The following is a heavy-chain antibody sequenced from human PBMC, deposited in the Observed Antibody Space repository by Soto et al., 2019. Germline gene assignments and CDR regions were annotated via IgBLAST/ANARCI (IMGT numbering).Heavy chain of an antibody. CDR3: ARGPYCGGDCYSGTDP. CDR2: ISFSSTYT. V-gene: IGHV3-11*06. CDR1: GLTFSDYY. Sequence: QVQLVESGGGLVKPGESLRLSCAASGLTFSDYYMTWIRQAPGKGLEWVSHISFSSTYTNYADSVKGRFTISRDDAKNSLYLQMNSLRADDTAVYYCARGPYCGGDCYSGTDPWGQGTLVTVSS. D-gene: IGHD2-21*02. J-gene: IGHJ5*02.